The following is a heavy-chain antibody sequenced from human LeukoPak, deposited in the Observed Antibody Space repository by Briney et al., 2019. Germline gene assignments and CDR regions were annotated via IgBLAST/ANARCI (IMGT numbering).Heavy chain of an antibody. D-gene: IGHD2-15*01. CDR3: ARDPKGHCSGGICYHCYFDF. J-gene: IGHJ4*02. CDR2: ISYDGNNK. Sequence: GGSLRLSCAASGFTFSSYAMHWVRQPPGKGLEWVAVISYDGNNKYYADSVKGRFTISRDNSKNTLYMQMNSLRAEDTAVYYCARDPKGHCSGGICYHCYFDFWGQGTLVTVSS. V-gene: IGHV3-30-3*01. CDR1: GFTFSSYA.